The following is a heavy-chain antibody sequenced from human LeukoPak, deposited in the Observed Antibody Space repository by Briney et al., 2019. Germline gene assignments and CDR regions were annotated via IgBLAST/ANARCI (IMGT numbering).Heavy chain of an antibody. J-gene: IGHJ4*02. D-gene: IGHD6-13*01. CDR3: ARDRIAAAGTVDY. Sequence: GGSLRLSCAASGFTFSSYSMNWVRQAPGKGLEWVSSISSSSSYIYYADSVKGRFTISRDNAKNSLYLQMNSPRAEDTAVYYCARDRIAAAGTVDYWGQGTLVTVSS. V-gene: IGHV3-21*01. CDR2: ISSSSSYI. CDR1: GFTFSSYS.